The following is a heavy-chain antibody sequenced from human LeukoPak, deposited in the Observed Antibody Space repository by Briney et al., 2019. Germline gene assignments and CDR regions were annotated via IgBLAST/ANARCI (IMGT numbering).Heavy chain of an antibody. V-gene: IGHV4-59*01. D-gene: IGHD5-18*01. CDR1: GGSISSYY. Sequence: PSETLSLTCTVSGGSISSYYWSWLRQAPGKGLEWIGYIYYSGSTNYNPSLKSRGTISVGQSKHQFSLKLNSVTAADTAVYYCARDSEDNYGFDFWGQGTLVTVSS. J-gene: IGHJ4*02. CDR2: IYYSGST. CDR3: ARDSEDNYGFDF.